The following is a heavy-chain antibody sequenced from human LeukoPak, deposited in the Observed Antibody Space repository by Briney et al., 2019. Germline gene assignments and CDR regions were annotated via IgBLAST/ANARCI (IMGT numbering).Heavy chain of an antibody. CDR3: ARGLRYFDSPDY. J-gene: IGHJ4*02. CDR1: GDSISSGSHY. D-gene: IGHD3-9*01. Sequence: PSETLSLTCTVAGDSISSGSHYWSWIRQPAGRGLEWVGRIYASEITNYNPSLKSRVTISLDTSKDQFSLKLSSVTAADTAVYYCARGLRYFDSPDYWGQGTLVTVSS. V-gene: IGHV4-61*02. CDR2: IYASEIT.